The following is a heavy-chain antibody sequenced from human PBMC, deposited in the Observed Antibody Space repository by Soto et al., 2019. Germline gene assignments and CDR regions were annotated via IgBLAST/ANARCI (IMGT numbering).Heavy chain of an antibody. CDR1: GGSISSDY. CDR3: ALIAVAAKDWSDY. J-gene: IGHJ4*02. V-gene: IGHV4-4*07. CDR2: FYSSGST. D-gene: IGHD6-19*01. Sequence: QVQLQESGPGLVKPSETLSLTCTVSGGSISSDYWSWIRQPAGKGLEWIGRFYSSGSTNYNPSLKSRVTMSVDTSKNQFSLKLSSVTAADTAVYYCALIAVAAKDWSDYWGQGTLVTVSS.